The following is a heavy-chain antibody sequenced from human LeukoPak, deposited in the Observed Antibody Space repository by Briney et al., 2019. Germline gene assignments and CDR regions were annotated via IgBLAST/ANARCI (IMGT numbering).Heavy chain of an antibody. J-gene: IGHJ6*03. CDR1: GGSISSYY. D-gene: IGHD6-6*01. V-gene: IGHV4-59*08. CDR2: IYYSGST. CDR3: ARSTSIAARPGPYYMDV. Sequence: SETLSLTCIVSGGSISSYYWSWIRQPPGKGLEWIGYIYYSGSTNYNPSLKSRVTISVDTSKNQFSLKLSSVTAADTAVYYCARSTSIAARPGPYYMDVWGKGTTVTVSS.